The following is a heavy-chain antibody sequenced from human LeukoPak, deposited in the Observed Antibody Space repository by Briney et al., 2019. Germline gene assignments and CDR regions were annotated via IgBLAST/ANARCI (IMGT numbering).Heavy chain of an antibody. Sequence: ASVKVSCKASGYTFTGYYMHWVRQAPGQGLEWMGGIIPIFGTANYAQKFQGRVTITADESTSTAYMELSSLRSEDTAVYYCARERITIFGVVINSYYYYGMDVWGQGTTVTVSS. CDR2: IIPIFGTA. J-gene: IGHJ6*02. CDR3: ARERITIFGVVINSYYYYGMDV. CDR1: GYTFTGYY. V-gene: IGHV1-69*13. D-gene: IGHD3-3*01.